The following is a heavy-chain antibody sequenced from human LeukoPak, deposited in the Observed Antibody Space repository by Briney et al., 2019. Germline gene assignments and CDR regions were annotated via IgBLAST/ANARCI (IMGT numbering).Heavy chain of an antibody. J-gene: IGHJ4*02. D-gene: IGHD3-10*01. V-gene: IGHV3-23*01. CDR1: GFTFSSYG. Sequence: GGSLRLSCAASGFTFSSYGMHWVRQAPGKGLEWVSAISGSGGSTYYADSVKGRFTISRDNSKNTLYLQMHSLRAEDTAVYYCAGRGSGSYFDYWGQGTLVTVSS. CDR3: AGRGSGSYFDY. CDR2: ISGSGGST.